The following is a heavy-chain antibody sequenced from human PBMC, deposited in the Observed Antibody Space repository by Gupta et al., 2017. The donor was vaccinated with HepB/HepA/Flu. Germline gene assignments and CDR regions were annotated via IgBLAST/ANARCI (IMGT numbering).Heavy chain of an antibody. V-gene: IGHV2-5*01. CDR2: IYWNDDK. Sequence: QITLKESGPTLVKPTQTLTLTCTFSGFSLSTSGVAVGWIRQPPGKALEWLALIYWNDDKRYNPSLRSRLTSTKDTSRNRVVLTMTDMDPVETATYFWAHGARRYNPIQNSYYCDMDVGGKGTTVTVS. J-gene: IGHJ6*03. CDR3: AHGARRYNPIQNSYYCDMDV. D-gene: IGHD1-1*01. CDR1: GFSLSTSGVA.